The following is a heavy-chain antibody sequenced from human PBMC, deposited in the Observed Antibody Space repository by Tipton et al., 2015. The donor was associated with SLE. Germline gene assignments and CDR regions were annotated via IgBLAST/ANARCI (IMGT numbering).Heavy chain of an antibody. Sequence: TLSLTCTVSGDSISSHYWTWIRQSPGKGLEWIGYIYSNGINNHNPSLRSRATISVDTSKNQFSLKLTSVTPADTAVYYCVREVQGANWFAPWGQGILVTVSS. CDR2: IYSNGIN. CDR1: GDSISSHY. J-gene: IGHJ5*02. V-gene: IGHV4-59*11. CDR3: VREVQGANWFAP.